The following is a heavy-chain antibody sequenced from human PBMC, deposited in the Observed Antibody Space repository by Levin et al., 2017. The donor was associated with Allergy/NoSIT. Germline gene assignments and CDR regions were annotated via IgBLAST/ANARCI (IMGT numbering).Heavy chain of an antibody. Sequence: GESLKISCAASGFTFSNHWMSWVRQPPEKGLEWVANIKEDGSEIYYMDSVKGRFTISRDNAKNSLYLQMDSLRAEDTAVYYCATYYRTYHGTDVWGQGTPVTVSS. D-gene: IGHD3-22*01. J-gene: IGHJ6*02. CDR1: GFTFSNHW. V-gene: IGHV3-7*01. CDR2: IKEDGSEI. CDR3: ATYYRTYHGTDV.